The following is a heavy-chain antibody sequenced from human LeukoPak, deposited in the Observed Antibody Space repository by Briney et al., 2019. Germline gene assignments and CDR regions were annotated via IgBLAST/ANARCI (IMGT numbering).Heavy chain of an antibody. D-gene: IGHD2-15*01. CDR2: IYYSGST. V-gene: IGHV4-59*12. CDR1: GGSISSYY. Sequence: SETLSLTCTVSGGSISSYYWSWIRQPPGKGLEWIGYIYYSGSTNYNPSLKSRVTISVDTSKNQFSLKLSSVTAADTAVYYCARAPPSGGNVLFDYWGQGTLVTVSS. CDR3: ARAPPSGGNVLFDY. J-gene: IGHJ4*02.